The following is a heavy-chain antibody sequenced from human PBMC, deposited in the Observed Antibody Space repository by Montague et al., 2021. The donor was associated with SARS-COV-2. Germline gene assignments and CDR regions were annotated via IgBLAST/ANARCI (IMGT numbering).Heavy chain of an antibody. CDR2: IYSGGNT. CDR3: ARHNVVGYDILTGYYPIYGMDV. Sequence: SLRLSCAASGFSVSSSYMTWVRQAPGKGLEWVSVIYSGGNTDYAASVKGRFTISRDNSKNTPYLQMNSLRVEDTAVYYCARHNVVGYDILTGYYPIYGMDVWGQGTTVTVSS. D-gene: IGHD3-9*01. CDR1: GFSVSSSY. J-gene: IGHJ6*02. V-gene: IGHV3-66*02.